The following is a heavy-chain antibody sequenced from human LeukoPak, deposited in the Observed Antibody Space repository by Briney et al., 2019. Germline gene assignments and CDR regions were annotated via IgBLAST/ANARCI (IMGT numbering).Heavy chain of an antibody. J-gene: IGHJ4*02. CDR3: AKELDTMFFDY. V-gene: IGHV3-43*01. Sequence: GGSLRLSCATSGFNFDRYTIHWVRQAPGKGLEWVSLAGWAGGTTFYSDSVRGRFTISRDSGRKSVYLQMNSLTTDDTAFYFCAKELDTMFFDYWGQGALVTVSS. CDR2: AGWAGGTT. D-gene: IGHD3-10*02. CDR1: GFNFDRYT.